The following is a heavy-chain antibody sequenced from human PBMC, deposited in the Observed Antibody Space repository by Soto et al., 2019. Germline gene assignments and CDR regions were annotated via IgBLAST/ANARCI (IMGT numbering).Heavy chain of an antibody. D-gene: IGHD4-4*01. CDR3: ARDLPYDYSNYAGVY. J-gene: IGHJ4*02. CDR2: IYSGGST. CDR1: GFTVSSNY. Sequence: PGGSLRLSCAASGFTVSSNYMSWVRQAPGKGLEWVSVIYSGGSTYYADSVKGRFTISRDNSKNTLYLQMNSLRAEDTAVYYCARDLPYDYSNYAGVYWGQGTLVTVSS. V-gene: IGHV3-66*01.